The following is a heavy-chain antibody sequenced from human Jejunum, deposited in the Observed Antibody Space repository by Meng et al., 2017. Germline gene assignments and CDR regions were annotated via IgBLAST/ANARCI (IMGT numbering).Heavy chain of an antibody. CDR3: ARWGNRTAALDAFDI. J-gene: IGHJ3*02. Sequence: VELSESGGGVIQPGWSMRRSWAASWFNVSSNSMSWVRQAPDRGLEWVSIIFRGGITYCADSVKGRFTISRHISKNTLYLQMNSLRAEDTAVYYCARWGNRTAALDAFDIWGQGTMVTVSS. CDR1: WFNVSSNS. V-gene: IGHV3-53*04. CDR2: IFRGGIT. D-gene: IGHD6-13*01.